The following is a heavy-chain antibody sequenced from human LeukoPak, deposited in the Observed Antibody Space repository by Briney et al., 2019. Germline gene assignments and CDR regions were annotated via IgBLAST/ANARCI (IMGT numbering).Heavy chain of an antibody. V-gene: IGHV4-59*08. Sequence: SETLSLTCTVSGGSISSYYWSWIRQPPGKGLEWIGYIYYSGSTNYNPSLKSRVTISVDTSKNQFSLKLSSVTAADTAVYYCARTYKRWAFAFDIWGQGTMATVSS. CDR1: GGSISSYY. J-gene: IGHJ3*02. CDR3: ARTYKRWAFAFDI. CDR2: IYYSGST. D-gene: IGHD1-20*01.